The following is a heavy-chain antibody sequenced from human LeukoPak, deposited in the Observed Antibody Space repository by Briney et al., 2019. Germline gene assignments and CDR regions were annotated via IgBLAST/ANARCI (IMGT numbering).Heavy chain of an antibody. CDR2: ISGSGGST. V-gene: IGHV3-23*01. Sequence: GGSLRLSCAASGFTFGNYAMSWVRQGPGKGLEWVSTISGSGGSTYYANSVKGRFTISRDNSKNTLFLQMNSLRADDTAVYFCAKDQKSIAATGYDYWGQGTLVTVSS. CDR3: AKDQKSIAATGYDY. CDR1: GFTFGNYA. D-gene: IGHD6-13*01. J-gene: IGHJ4*02.